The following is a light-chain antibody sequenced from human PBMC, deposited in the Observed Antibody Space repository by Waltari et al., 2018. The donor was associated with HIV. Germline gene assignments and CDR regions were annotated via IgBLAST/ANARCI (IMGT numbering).Light chain of an antibody. J-gene: IGLJ3*02. Sequence: SFELTQPPSVSVSPGQTASITCSGDKLGDKYVCWFQQRPGQSPVEVIYQEDKRPSGIPEGVSGSNSGNTATRTIRETQIMDEADYYCQAWGTNTAVFGGGTKLTVL. CDR2: QED. CDR3: QAWGTNTAV. CDR1: KLGDKY. V-gene: IGLV3-1*01.